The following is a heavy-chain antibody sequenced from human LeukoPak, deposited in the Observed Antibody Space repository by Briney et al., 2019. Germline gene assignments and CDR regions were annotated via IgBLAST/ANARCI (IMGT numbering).Heavy chain of an antibody. D-gene: IGHD1-26*01. J-gene: IGHJ6*03. CDR3: ATGRIVGATNLYYYYYYMDV. CDR2: IIPIFGTA. Sequence: SVKVSCKASGGTFSSYAISWVRQAPGQGLEWMGGIIPIFGTANYAQKFQGRVTTTADESTSTAYMELSSLRSEDTAVYYCATGRIVGATNLYYYYYYMDVWGKGTTVTISS. V-gene: IGHV1-69*13. CDR1: GGTFSSYA.